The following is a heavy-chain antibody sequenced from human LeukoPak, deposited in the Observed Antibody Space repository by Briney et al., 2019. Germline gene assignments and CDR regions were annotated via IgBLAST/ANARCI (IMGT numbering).Heavy chain of an antibody. V-gene: IGHV3-53*01. Sequence: PGGSLRLSCAASGFTFSSYAMSWVRQAPGKGLEWVSVIYSGGSTYYADSVKGRFTISRDNSKNTLYLLMNSLRAEDTAVYYCAEGTYSGWLDYWGQGTLVTVSS. CDR3: AEGTYSGWLDY. CDR1: GFTFSSYA. J-gene: IGHJ4*02. D-gene: IGHD5-12*01. CDR2: IYSGGST.